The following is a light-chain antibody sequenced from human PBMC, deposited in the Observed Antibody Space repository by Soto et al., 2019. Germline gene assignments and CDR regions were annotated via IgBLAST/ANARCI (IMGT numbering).Light chain of an antibody. V-gene: IGKV3-20*01. J-gene: IGKJ1*01. CDR2: GAS. CDR1: QSVSNNY. Sequence: EIVLTQSPGTLSLSPGERATLSCRASQSVSNNYLAWYQQKPGQAPSLLIHGASSRANGIPDRFSGSGSGTEFTLTISSLQSEDFATYYCQQYNSFPWTFGQGTKVDIK. CDR3: QQYNSFPWT.